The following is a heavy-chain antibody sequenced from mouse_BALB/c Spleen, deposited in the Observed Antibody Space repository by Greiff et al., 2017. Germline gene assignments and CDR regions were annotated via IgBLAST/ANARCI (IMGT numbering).Heavy chain of an antibody. J-gene: IGHJ4*01. Sequence: EVKVVESGGGLVKPGGSLKLSCAASGFTFSDYYMYWVRQTPEKRLEWVATISDGGSYTYYPDSVKGRFTISRDNAKNNLYLQMSSLKSEDTAMYYCARGGTGLRAMDYWGQGTSVTVSS. D-gene: IGHD1-1*01. V-gene: IGHV5-4*02. CDR2: ISDGGSYT. CDR1: GFTFSDYY. CDR3: ARGGTGLRAMDY.